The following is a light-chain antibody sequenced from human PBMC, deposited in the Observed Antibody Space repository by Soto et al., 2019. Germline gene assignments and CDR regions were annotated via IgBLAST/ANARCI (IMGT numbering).Light chain of an antibody. J-gene: IGLJ1*01. CDR3: SSYTGSSTLV. Sequence: QSALTQPASVSGSPGQSITISCTGTSSEVGGYNYVSWYQQHPGKAPKLMIYEVSNRPSGVSNRFSGSKYGNTASLTISGLQAEDEADYYCSSYTGSSTLVFGTGTKLTVL. CDR2: EVS. CDR1: SSEVGGYNY. V-gene: IGLV2-14*01.